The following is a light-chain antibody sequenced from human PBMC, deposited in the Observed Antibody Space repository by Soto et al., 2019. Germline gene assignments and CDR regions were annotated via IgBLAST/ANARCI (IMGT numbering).Light chain of an antibody. Sequence: IQMTQSPSSLSASVGDRVTITCRSSQSISSYLNWYQQKPGKAPKLLIYAASSLQSGVPSRFSGSGSGTDFTLTISSLQPEDFATYYCQQSYSTPSITVGQGTRLEIK. J-gene: IGKJ5*01. V-gene: IGKV1-39*01. CDR2: AAS. CDR3: QQSYSTPSIT. CDR1: QSISSY.